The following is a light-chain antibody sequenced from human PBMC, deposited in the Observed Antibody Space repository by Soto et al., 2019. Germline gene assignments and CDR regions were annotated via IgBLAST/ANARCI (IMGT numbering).Light chain of an antibody. V-gene: IGKV3-20*01. J-gene: IGKJ1*01. CDR1: QSVSTSS. CDR3: QQYGRPPLT. Sequence: EIVLTQSPGTLSLSPGERATLSCRASQSVSTSSVAWYQQKPGQAPRLLIYATSYRATGVPVRFGASGAGTDFTLTISGLEPEDFAVYYCQQYGRPPLTFGQGTKVEIK. CDR2: ATS.